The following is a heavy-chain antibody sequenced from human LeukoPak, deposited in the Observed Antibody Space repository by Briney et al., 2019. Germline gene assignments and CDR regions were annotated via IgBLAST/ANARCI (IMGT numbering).Heavy chain of an antibody. CDR2: IYHSGST. J-gene: IGHJ3*02. Sequence: PSETLSLTCAVSGGSISSGGYSWSWIRQPPGKGLEWIGYIYHSGSTYYNPSLKSRVTISVDRSKNQFSLKLSSVTAADTAVYYCARGRNYYDSSGYYPDAFDIWGQGTVVTVSS. V-gene: IGHV4-30-2*01. D-gene: IGHD3-22*01. CDR3: ARGRNYYDSSGYYPDAFDI. CDR1: GGSISSGGYS.